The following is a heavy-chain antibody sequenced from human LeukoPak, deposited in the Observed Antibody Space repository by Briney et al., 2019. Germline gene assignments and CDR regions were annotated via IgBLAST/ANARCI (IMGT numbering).Heavy chain of an antibody. CDR3: ASDSSSWYRENWAGYYYGMDV. CDR2: IYHSRST. V-gene: IGHV4-38-2*02. J-gene: IGHJ6*02. Sequence: SETLSLTCTVSGYSISSGYYWGWIRQPPGKGLEWIGSIYHSRSTYYNPSLKSRVTISVDTSKNQFSLKLSSVTAADTAVYYCASDSSSWYRENWAGYYYGMDVWGQGTTVTVSS. CDR1: GYSISSGYY. D-gene: IGHD6-13*01.